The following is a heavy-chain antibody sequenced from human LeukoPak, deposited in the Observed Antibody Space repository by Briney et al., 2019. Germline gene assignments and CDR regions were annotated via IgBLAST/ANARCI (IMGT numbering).Heavy chain of an antibody. CDR1: GFTFSNYW. CDR3: ARVGAWELQRVFEY. D-gene: IGHD1-26*01. CDR2: IHKAGSES. Sequence: PGGSLSLSCAASGFTFSNYWMTWVRQVPGKGLEWVANIHKAGSESYYVDSVKGRFAISRDNAKNSLYLQLSSLRVEDTAVYYCARVGAWELQRVFEYWGQGTLVTVSS. J-gene: IGHJ4*02. V-gene: IGHV3-7*01.